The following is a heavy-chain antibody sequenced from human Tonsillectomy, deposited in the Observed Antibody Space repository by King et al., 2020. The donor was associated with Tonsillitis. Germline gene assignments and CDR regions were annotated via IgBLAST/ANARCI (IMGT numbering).Heavy chain of an antibody. CDR1: GFTFSSYS. Sequence: VQLVESGGGLVQPGGSLRLSCAASGFTFSSYSMNWVRQAPGKGLEWVSYISSSSSTIYYADSVKGRFTISRDNTKNSLYLQMNSLRAEDTAVYYCARDGPHDYVWGKILYYFDYWGQGTLVTVSS. D-gene: IGHD3-16*01. V-gene: IGHV3-48*01. J-gene: IGHJ4*02. CDR2: ISSSSSTI. CDR3: ARDGPHDYVWGKILYYFDY.